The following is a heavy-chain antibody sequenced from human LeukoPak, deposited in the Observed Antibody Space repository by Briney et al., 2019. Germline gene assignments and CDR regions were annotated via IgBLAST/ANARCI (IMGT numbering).Heavy chain of an antibody. Sequence: SETLSLTCAVYGGSFSGYYWSWIRQPPGKGLEWIGEINHSGSTNYNPSLKSRVTISVDASKNQFSLKLSSVTAADTAVYYCARGDSSSWGSIPAQHDYWGQGTLVTVSS. J-gene: IGHJ4*02. CDR3: ARGDSSSWGSIPAQHDY. CDR1: GGSFSGYY. CDR2: INHSGST. D-gene: IGHD6-13*01. V-gene: IGHV4-34*01.